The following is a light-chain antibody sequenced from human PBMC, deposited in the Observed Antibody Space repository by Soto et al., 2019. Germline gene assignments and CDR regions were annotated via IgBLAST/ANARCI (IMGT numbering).Light chain of an antibody. CDR3: MQGTHWPPT. V-gene: IGKV3-11*01. CDR1: QSVSSY. CDR2: DAS. J-gene: IGKJ4*01. Sequence: EIVLTQSPATLSLSPGEGATLSCRASQSVSSYLAWYQQKPGQAPRLLIYDASNRATGIPARFSGSGSGTDFTLTISSLEPEDFAVYYCMQGTHWPPTFGGGTKVEIK.